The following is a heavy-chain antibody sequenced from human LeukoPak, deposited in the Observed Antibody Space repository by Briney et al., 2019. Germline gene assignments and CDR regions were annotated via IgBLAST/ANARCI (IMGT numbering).Heavy chain of an antibody. CDR2: ISGSGGST. J-gene: IGHJ4*02. D-gene: IGHD3-22*01. Sequence: GGSLRLSCAASGFTFSSYGMSWVRQAPGKGLEWVSAISGSGGSTYYADSVKGRFTISRDNSKNTLYLQMNSLRASDTAMYYCARKGGHENVHFYDSSLYPRYFDYWGQGTLVTVSS. V-gene: IGHV3-23*01. CDR3: ARKGGHENVHFYDSSLYPRYFDY. CDR1: GFTFSSYG.